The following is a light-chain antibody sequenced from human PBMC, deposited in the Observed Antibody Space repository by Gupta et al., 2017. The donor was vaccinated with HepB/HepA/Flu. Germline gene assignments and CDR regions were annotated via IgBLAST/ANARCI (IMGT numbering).Light chain of an antibody. J-gene: IGLJ2*01. Sequence: QSALTQPASVSGSPGQSITISCTGTSSDVGGYNYVSWYQQHPGKAPKLMIYDVSKRPSGVSNRFSGSKSGNTASLTISGLQAEDEADYYCSSYTCSSSRVFGGGTKLTVL. CDR1: SSDVGGYNY. V-gene: IGLV2-14*01. CDR3: SSYTCSSSRV. CDR2: DVS.